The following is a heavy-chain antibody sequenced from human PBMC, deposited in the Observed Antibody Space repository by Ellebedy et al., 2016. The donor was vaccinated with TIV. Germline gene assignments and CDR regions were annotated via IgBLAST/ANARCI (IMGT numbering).Heavy chain of an antibody. Sequence: ASVKVSXKVSGYTLTELSMHWVRQAPGKGLEWMGGFDPEDGETIYAQKFQGRVTMTEDTSTDTAYMELSSLRSEDTAVYYCATQYYYDSSGYDTMAFDIWGQGTMVTVSS. CDR3: ATQYYYDSSGYDTMAFDI. J-gene: IGHJ3*02. CDR1: GYTLTELS. CDR2: FDPEDGET. D-gene: IGHD3-22*01. V-gene: IGHV1-24*01.